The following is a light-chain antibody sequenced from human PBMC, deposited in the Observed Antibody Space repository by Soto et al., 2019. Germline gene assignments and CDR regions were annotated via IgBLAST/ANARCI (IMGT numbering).Light chain of an antibody. V-gene: IGKV3-20*01. Sequence: VLTQSPGTLSLSPGERATLSCRASQSISSTSLAWYQHQPGQAPRLLVYGASARASGIPDRFSGGGSGRDFTLAISRLEREDFAVYYCQRYGNSPPLTFGGGTKVEIK. J-gene: IGKJ4*01. CDR1: QSISSTS. CDR3: QRYGNSPPLT. CDR2: GAS.